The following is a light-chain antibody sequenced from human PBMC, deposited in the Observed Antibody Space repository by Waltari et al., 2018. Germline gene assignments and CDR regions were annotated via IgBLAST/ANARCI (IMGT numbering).Light chain of an antibody. CDR3: GTWDNNLNAWV. CDR2: DNN. CDR1: SPNPGNSY. V-gene: IGLV1-51*01. Sequence: QSVLTQPPSVSAAPGQKVTIPCLGSSPNPGNSYVSRSQQLPGTAPKPLIYDNNKRPSGIPDRFSGSKSGTSATLGITGLQTGDEADYYCGTWDNNLNAWVFGGGTKLTVL. J-gene: IGLJ3*02.